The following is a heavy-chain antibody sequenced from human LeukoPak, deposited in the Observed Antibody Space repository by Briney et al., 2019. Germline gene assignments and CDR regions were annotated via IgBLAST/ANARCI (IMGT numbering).Heavy chain of an antibody. CDR2: IYYSGST. J-gene: IGHJ4*02. Sequence: SETLSLTCTVSGGSISSYYWSWIRQPPGKGLEWIGYIYYSGSTKNNPSLKSRVTISVDASKTQFSLKLNSVTAADTAVYYCARGSRELYYFDYWGQGTLVTVSS. D-gene: IGHD1-7*01. CDR3: ARGSRELYYFDY. CDR1: GGSISSYY. V-gene: IGHV4-59*01.